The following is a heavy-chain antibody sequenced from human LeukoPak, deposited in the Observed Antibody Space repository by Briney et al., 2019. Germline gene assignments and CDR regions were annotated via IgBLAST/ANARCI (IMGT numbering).Heavy chain of an antibody. CDR2: IYYTGTT. CDR1: GASISNYY. J-gene: IGHJ4*02. Sequence: SETLSLTCTVSGASISNYYWSWFRQPPGKGLEWLAYIYYTGTTNYNPSVKSRLTISVDTSKNQLSLTLNSVTAADTAAYYCARHYSSGTYPLDSWGQGTLVTVSS. V-gene: IGHV4-59*01. D-gene: IGHD3-10*01. CDR3: ARHYSSGTYPLDS.